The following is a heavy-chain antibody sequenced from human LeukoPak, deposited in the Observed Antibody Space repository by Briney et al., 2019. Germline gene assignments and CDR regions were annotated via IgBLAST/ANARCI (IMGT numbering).Heavy chain of an antibody. D-gene: IGHD4-23*01. CDR3: ARDNSVEDTAWWFDP. CDR1: GGSFSSYF. J-gene: IGHJ5*02. Sequence: PSETLSLTCTVSGGSFSSYFWSWIRQPPGKGLEWIGYIYYSGYTNYNPSLKSRVTISVDTSKNQFSLKLSSVTAADTAVYYCARDNSVEDTAWWFDPWGQGTLVTVSS. V-gene: IGHV4-59*01. CDR2: IYYSGYT.